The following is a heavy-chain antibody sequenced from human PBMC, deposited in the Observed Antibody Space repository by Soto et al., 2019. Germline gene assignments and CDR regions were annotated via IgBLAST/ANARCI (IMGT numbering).Heavy chain of an antibody. D-gene: IGHD2-15*01. CDR2: IYSVGNR. J-gene: IGHJ4*02. CDR3: ARDYSSTLSNPFDY. V-gene: IGHV3-53*01. Sequence: GGSLRLSCAVSGFTVSNNYMSWVRQAPGKGPEWVAVIYSVGNRYYADSVKGRFSVSRDSAKNTLYLQMDNLRAEDTAVYYCARDYSSTLSNPFDYWGQGTWVTVSS. CDR1: GFTVSNNY.